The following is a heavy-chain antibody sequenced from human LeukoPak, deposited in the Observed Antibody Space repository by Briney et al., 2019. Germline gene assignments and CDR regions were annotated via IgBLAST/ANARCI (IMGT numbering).Heavy chain of an antibody. D-gene: IGHD4-23*01. J-gene: IGHJ4*02. CDR3: AREFIYENGGNSFDY. Sequence: PSETLSLTCTVSGGSISSSSYYWGWIRQPPGKGLEWIGSIYYSGSTYYNPSLKSRVTISVDTSKNQFSLKLSSVTAADTAVYYCAREFIYENGGNSFDYWGQGTLVTVSS. CDR2: IYYSGST. CDR1: GGSISSSSYY. V-gene: IGHV4-39*07.